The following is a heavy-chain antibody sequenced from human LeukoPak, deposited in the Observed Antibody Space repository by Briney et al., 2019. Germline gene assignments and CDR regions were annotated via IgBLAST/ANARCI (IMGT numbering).Heavy chain of an antibody. V-gene: IGHV3-53*01. Sequence: GGSLRLSCAASGFNVSTNYMSWVRQAPGKGLEWVSVIYSDGSTYYADSVKGRFTISRDNSKNTLYVQVNSLRAEDTAVYYCARVHIAVAFVWIDPWGQGTLVTVSS. J-gene: IGHJ5*02. CDR2: IYSDGST. D-gene: IGHD6-13*01. CDR3: ARVHIAVAFVWIDP. CDR1: GFNVSTNY.